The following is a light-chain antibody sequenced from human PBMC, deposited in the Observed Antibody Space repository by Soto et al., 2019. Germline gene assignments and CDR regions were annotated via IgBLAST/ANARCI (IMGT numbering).Light chain of an antibody. CDR1: KSDIGVYDF. CDR2: EVV. V-gene: IGLV2-8*01. CDR3: KSYAGSNTYV. Sequence: QTALAKPPSSSGSPGQSGTISCTGTKSDIGVYDFVSWYQHHPGKAPRLIIYEVVQRPSGVPDRFSGSKSGNTASLTVSGLQAADEADYFCKSYAGSNTYVFGSGTKVTAL. J-gene: IGLJ1*01.